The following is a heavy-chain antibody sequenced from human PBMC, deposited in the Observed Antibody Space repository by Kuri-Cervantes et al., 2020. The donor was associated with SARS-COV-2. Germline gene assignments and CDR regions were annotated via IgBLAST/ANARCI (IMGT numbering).Heavy chain of an antibody. Sequence: ASVKVSCKASGYTFTSYDINWVRQATGQGLEWMGWMNPNSGNTGYAQKFQGRVTITRDTSMNTAYMDLGSLTSEDTGVYYCARMTPRGVWGDPFDVWGQGTKVTVSS. V-gene: IGHV1-8*03. J-gene: IGHJ3*01. CDR3: ARMTPRGVWGDPFDV. CDR1: GYTFTSYD. CDR2: MNPNSGNT. D-gene: IGHD3-16*01.